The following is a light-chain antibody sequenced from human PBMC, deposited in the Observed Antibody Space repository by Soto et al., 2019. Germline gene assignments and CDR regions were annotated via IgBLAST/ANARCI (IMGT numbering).Light chain of an antibody. Sequence: QSVLTQPASVSGSPGQSITISCTGTSSDVGSYNYVSWYQQHPGKAPKLMIYEVSNRPSGVSNRFSGSKSGNTASLTISGLQAEDEADYYCSSYTSTSTLNVFGTGTQLTVL. J-gene: IGLJ1*01. CDR3: SSYTSTSTLNV. V-gene: IGLV2-14*01. CDR2: EVS. CDR1: SSDVGSYNY.